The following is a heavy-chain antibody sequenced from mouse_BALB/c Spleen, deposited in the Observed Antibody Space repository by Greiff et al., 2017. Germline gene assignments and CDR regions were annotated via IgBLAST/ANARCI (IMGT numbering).Heavy chain of an antibody. Sequence: EVQLQQSGPELVKPGASVKMSCKASGYTFTSYVMHWVKQKPGQGLEWIGYINPYNDGTKYNEKFKGKATLTSDKSSSTAYMELSSLTSEDSAVYYCAREGNDGGYYAMDYWGQGTSVTVSS. CDR3: AREGNDGGYYAMDY. CDR1: GYTFTSYV. V-gene: IGHV1-14*01. D-gene: IGHD2-3*01. CDR2: INPYNDGT. J-gene: IGHJ4*01.